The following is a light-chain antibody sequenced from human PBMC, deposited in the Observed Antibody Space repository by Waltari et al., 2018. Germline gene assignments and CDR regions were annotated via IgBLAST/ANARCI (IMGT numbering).Light chain of an antibody. J-gene: IGKJ1*01. V-gene: IGKV1-9*01. CDR2: LAS. CDR3: EQLNRYPRT. CDR1: QGISNH. Sequence: DIQLTQSPSFLSASVGDRVTITCRASQGISNHLAWYQQKPGKAPKLLIHLASTLQSGVPSRFSGSGSGTEFTLTISSLQPEDFATYYCEQLNRYPRTFGQGAKVEIK.